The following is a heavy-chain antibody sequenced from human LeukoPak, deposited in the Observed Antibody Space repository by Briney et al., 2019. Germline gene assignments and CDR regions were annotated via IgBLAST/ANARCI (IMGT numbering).Heavy chain of an antibody. D-gene: IGHD6-6*01. J-gene: IGHJ4*02. V-gene: IGHV3-21*01. CDR3: ARGATYSSSSPDY. CDR1: GFTFSSYS. Sequence: GGSLRLSCAASGFTFSSYSMNWVRQAPGKGLEWVSAISSSGSYIYYADSVKGRFTISRDNAKNSLYLQMNSLRAEDTAVYYCARGATYSSSSPDYWGQGTLVTVSS. CDR2: ISSSGSYI.